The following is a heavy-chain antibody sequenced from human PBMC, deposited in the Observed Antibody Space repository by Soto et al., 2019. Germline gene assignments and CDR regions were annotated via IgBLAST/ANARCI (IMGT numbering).Heavy chain of an antibody. D-gene: IGHD2-2*01. CDR2: VNHSGST. J-gene: IGHJ4*02. CDR1: GGSFSGYY. Sequence: SETLSLTCAVYGGSFSGYYWTWIRQRPGKGLEWIGEVNHSGSTNYNPSLKSRVTISVDTSKNQFSLKLSSVTAADTAVYYCARARPPRYCSSTSCYASWNYFDYWGQGTLVTVSS. CDR3: ARARPPRYCSSTSCYASWNYFDY. V-gene: IGHV4-34*01.